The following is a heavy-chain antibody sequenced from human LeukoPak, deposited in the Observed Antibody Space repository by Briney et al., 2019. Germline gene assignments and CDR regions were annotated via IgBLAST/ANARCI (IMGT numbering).Heavy chain of an antibody. Sequence: ASVKVSCKASGYTFTGYYMHWVRQAPGQGLEWMGWINPNSGGTNYVQKFQGRVTMTRDTSISTAYMELSRLRSDDTAVYYCARGSTIFGVVIIPVPAFDIWGQGTMVTVSS. V-gene: IGHV1-2*02. CDR1: GYTFTGYY. J-gene: IGHJ3*02. D-gene: IGHD3-3*01. CDR3: ARGSTIFGVVIIPVPAFDI. CDR2: INPNSGGT.